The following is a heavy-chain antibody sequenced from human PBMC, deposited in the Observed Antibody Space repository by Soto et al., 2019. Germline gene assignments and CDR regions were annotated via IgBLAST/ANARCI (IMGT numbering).Heavy chain of an antibody. J-gene: IGHJ3*02. CDR1: GFSLSTSGVG. CDR3: AQVFGGEGLQGHYAFDI. CDR2: IYWNDDK. D-gene: IGHD3-3*01. Sequence: SGPTLVKPTQTLTLTCTFSGFSLSTSGVGVGWIRQPPGKALEWLALIYWNDDKRYSPSLKSRLTITKDTSKNQVVLTMTNMDPVDTATYYCAQVFGGEGLQGHYAFDIWGQGTMVTVSS. V-gene: IGHV2-5*01.